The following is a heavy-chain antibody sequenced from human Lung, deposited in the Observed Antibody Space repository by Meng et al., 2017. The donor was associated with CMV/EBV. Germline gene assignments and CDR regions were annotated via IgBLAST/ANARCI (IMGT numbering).Heavy chain of an antibody. Sequence: ASXXVSXKASGYTFTSYDINWVRQATGQGLEWMGWMNPNSGNTGYAQKFQGRVTMTRNTSIRTAYMELSSLRSEDTAVYYCARGFLSDKAGLRCLDDWGQGXLVTVSS. J-gene: IGHJ4*02. CDR3: ARGFLSDKAGLRCLDD. CDR1: GYTFTSYD. V-gene: IGHV1-8*01. CDR2: MNPNSGNT. D-gene: IGHD4/OR15-4a*01.